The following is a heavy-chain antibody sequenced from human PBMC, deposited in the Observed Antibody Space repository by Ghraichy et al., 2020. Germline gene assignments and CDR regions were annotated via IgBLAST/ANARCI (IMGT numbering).Heavy chain of an antibody. CDR2: INHSGST. D-gene: IGHD6-6*01. V-gene: IGHV4-34*01. CDR3: ARGSASIAARLISRWFDP. CDR1: GGSFSGYY. J-gene: IGHJ5*02. Sequence: SETLSLTCAVYGGSFSGYYWSWIRQPPGRGLEWIGEINHSGSTNYNPSLKSRVTISVDTSKNQFSLKLSSVTAADTAVYYCARGSASIAARLISRWFDPWGQGTLVTVSS.